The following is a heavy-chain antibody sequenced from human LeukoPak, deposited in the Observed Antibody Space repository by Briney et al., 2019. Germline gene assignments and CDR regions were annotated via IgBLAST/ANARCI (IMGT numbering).Heavy chain of an antibody. CDR1: GGSVTSYY. Sequence: SETLSLTCTVAGGSVTSYYCNWVRQPPGRGLEWIGYIYYSGGTNYNPSLESRVTISLDTAKTQFSLKLRSVTDEDTAVYYCATTGATSPSSASWFNIEYWGQGTLVPVSS. CDR2: IYYSGGT. V-gene: IGHV4-59*08. CDR3: ATTGATSPSSASWFNIEY. D-gene: IGHD6-13*01. J-gene: IGHJ4*02.